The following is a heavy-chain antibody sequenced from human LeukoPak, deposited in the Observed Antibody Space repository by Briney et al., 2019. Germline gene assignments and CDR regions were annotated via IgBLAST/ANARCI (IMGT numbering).Heavy chain of an antibody. CDR1: GFTFSSYW. J-gene: IGHJ4*02. D-gene: IGHD1-7*01. CDR2: INQDGSEK. Sequence: PGGSLRLSCVASGFTFSSYWMSWVRQAPGKGLEWVANINQDGSEKNYVDSVKGRFTISRDNAKNSLYLQMNSLRAEDTALYYCAKDISGSTAYWGQGTLVTVSS. CDR3: AKDISGSTAY. V-gene: IGHV3-7*03.